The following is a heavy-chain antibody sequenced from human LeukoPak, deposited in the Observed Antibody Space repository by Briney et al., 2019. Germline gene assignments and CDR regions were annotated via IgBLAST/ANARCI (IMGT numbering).Heavy chain of an antibody. CDR1: GFTVDTYW. Sequence: GGSLRLSCVASGFTVDTYWMSWVRQAPGKGLDWVAHIKEDGTRKYYVDSVRGRFTISRDNAKNSLFLQVNSLRVEDTAVFYCVAWGSLVVWGQGTLVTVSS. D-gene: IGHD3-16*01. CDR3: VAWGSLVV. CDR2: IKEDGTRK. J-gene: IGHJ4*02. V-gene: IGHV3-7*01.